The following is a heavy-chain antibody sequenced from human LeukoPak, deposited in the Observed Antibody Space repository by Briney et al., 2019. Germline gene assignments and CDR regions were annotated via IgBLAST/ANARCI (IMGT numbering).Heavy chain of an antibody. Sequence: PGESLKISCKGSGYSFTSYWIGWVRQMPGKGLEWMGIIYPGDSDTRYNPSFQGQVTISADKSISTAYLQWSGLKASDTAMYYCARLTYPYGDEYYFDYWGQGTLVSVSS. D-gene: IGHD4-17*01. V-gene: IGHV5-51*01. J-gene: IGHJ4*02. CDR2: IYPGDSDT. CDR1: GYSFTSYW. CDR3: ARLTYPYGDEYYFDY.